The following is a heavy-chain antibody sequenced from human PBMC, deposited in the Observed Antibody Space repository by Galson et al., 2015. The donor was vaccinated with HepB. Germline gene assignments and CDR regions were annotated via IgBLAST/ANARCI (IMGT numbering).Heavy chain of an antibody. Sequence: SVKVSCKASGGTFSSYAISWVRQAPGQGLEWMGRIIPILGIANYAQKFQGRVTITADKSTSPAYMELSSLRSEDTAVYYCATSRAPLGGAWAFDIWGQGTMVTVSS. D-gene: IGHD1-26*01. CDR2: IIPILGIA. V-gene: IGHV1-69*04. CDR1: GGTFSSYA. CDR3: ATSRAPLGGAWAFDI. J-gene: IGHJ3*02.